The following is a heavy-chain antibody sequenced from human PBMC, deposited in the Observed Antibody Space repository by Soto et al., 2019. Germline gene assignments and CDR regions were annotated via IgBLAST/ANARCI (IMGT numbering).Heavy chain of an antibody. V-gene: IGHV4-30-4*01. CDR1: GDSINTDYY. D-gene: IGHD3-22*01. CDR3: ARDTAANYYDSHSYHPPFDP. Sequence: SETLSLTCTVSGDSINTDYYWCWILQPPGKGLEWIGHIYYSGGTFYSPSLKSRLALSVDTSKNQFFLRLSSVTAADTAVYYCARDTAANYYDSHSYHPPFDPWGQGTLVTVSS. J-gene: IGHJ5*02. CDR2: IYYSGGT.